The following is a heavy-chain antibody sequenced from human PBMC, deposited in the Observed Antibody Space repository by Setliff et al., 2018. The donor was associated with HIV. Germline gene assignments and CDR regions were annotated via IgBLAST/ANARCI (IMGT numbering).Heavy chain of an antibody. CDR2: IYYTGST. CDR3: ARLWGRTSGWRGNGY. D-gene: IGHD6-19*01. CDR1: GGSMSNSAYY. V-gene: IGHV4-39*01. J-gene: IGHJ4*02. Sequence: SETLSLTCTVSGGSMSNSAYYWGWIRQPPGKGLEWIGNIYYTGSTYYNPSLQTLVTINVDTSYKQFSLRLNSVTAADTAVYYCARLWGRTSGWRGNGYWGQGSLVTVSA.